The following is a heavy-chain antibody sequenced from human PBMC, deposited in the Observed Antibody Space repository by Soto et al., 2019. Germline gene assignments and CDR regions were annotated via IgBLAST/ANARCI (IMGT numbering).Heavy chain of an antibody. D-gene: IGHD1-7*01. J-gene: IGHJ4*02. V-gene: IGHV3-23*01. CDR1: GFTFSSYA. Sequence: EVQLLESGGGLVQPGGSLRLSCAASGFTFSSYAMSWVRQAPGKGLEWVSAISGSGGSTYYADSVKGRFTISRDNSKNTLYLQMNSLKGEDTAVYYCAKDGFRRELELRQKDRLAPVFYFDYWGQGTLVTVSS. CDR3: AKDGFRRELELRQKDRLAPVFYFDY. CDR2: ISGSGGST.